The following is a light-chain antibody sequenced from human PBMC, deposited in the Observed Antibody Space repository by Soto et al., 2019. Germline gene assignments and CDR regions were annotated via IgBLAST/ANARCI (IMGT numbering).Light chain of an antibody. CDR1: SSNSGAGYD. CDR3: QSYDSSLSGYV. V-gene: IGLV1-40*01. J-gene: IGLJ1*01. CDR2: ANS. Sequence: QSVLTQPPSVSGAPGQKVTSSCTGSSSNSGAGYDVHWYQQLPGTAPQLLIYANSNRPSGVPGRFSGSKSGASASLAITGLQAEDEADYYCQSYDSSLSGYVFGTGTKVTVL.